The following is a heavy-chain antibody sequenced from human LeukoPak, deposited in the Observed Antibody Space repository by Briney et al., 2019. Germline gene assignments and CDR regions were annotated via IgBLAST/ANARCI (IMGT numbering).Heavy chain of an antibody. V-gene: IGHV3-21*01. CDR2: ISSSSSYI. Sequence: GGSLRLSCAASGFTFSSYSMNWVRQAPGKGLEWVSSISSSSSYIYYADSVKGRFTISRDNAKNSLYLQMNGLRAEDTAVYYCARDLFVVVPAEGYNWFDPWGQGTLVTVSS. J-gene: IGHJ5*02. D-gene: IGHD2-2*01. CDR3: ARDLFVVVPAEGYNWFDP. CDR1: GFTFSSYS.